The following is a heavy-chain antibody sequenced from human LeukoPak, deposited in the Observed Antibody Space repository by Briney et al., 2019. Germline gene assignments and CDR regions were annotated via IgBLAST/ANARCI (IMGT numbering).Heavy chain of an antibody. V-gene: IGHV4-4*07. CDR2: IYTSGST. CDR3: TGAPEVDY. Sequence: GLEWIGRIYTSGSTNYNPSLKSRVTMSVDTSKNQFSLKLSSVTAADTAVYYSTGAPEVDYWGQGTLVTVSS. J-gene: IGHJ4*02.